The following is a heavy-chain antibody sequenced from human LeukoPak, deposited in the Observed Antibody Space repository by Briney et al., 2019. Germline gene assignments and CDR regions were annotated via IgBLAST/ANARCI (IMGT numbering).Heavy chain of an antibody. D-gene: IGHD3-10*01. CDR2: ISGSGDTT. V-gene: IGHV3-23*01. J-gene: IGHJ5*02. Sequence: GGSLRLSCAASGVSFSSYAMSWVRQAPGKGLEWVSTISGSGDTTYYADSVKGRFTISRDNSKNTLYLQMNSLRAEDTAVYYCAKSYGSGSYYLGSLSWFDPWGQGTLVTVSS. CDR3: AKSYGSGSYYLGSLSWFDP. CDR1: GVSFSSYA.